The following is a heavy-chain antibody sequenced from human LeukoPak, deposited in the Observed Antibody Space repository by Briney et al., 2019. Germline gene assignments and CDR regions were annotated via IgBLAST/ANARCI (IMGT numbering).Heavy chain of an antibody. CDR2: FSAGGNRT. J-gene: IGHJ4*02. CDR3: AKDRSRLPSTAMEY. Sequence: GGSLRLSTAAAGFTCRDYAMTRLRQAPGKGREWVSTFSAGGNRTYYAASGKGRFTISRDKSKNTLYLQMNSLRAEDTDVYYCAKDRSRLPSTAMEYWGQGALVTVSS. CDR1: GFTCRDYA. V-gene: IGHV3-23*01. D-gene: IGHD5-18*01.